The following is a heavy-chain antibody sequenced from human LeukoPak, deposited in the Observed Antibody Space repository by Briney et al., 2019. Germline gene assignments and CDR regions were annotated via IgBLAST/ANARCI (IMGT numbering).Heavy chain of an antibody. V-gene: IGHV3-21*01. J-gene: IGHJ3*02. CDR3: RSEYCSGGSCYSTAFGI. D-gene: IGHD2-15*01. Sequence: GGSLRLSCAASGFTFSSYSMNWVRQAPGKGLEWVSSISSSSSYIYYADSVKGRFTISRDNAKNSLYLQMNSLRAEDTAVYYCRSEYCSGGSCYSTAFGIWGQGTMVTVSS. CDR1: GFTFSSYS. CDR2: ISSSSSYI.